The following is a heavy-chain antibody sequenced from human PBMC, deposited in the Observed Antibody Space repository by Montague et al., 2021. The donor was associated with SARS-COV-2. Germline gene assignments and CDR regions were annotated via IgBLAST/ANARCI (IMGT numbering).Heavy chain of an antibody. J-gene: IGHJ5*02. D-gene: IGHD3-10*01. Sequence: SETLSLTCSVSGGSIGRSFWSWIRQSPGKGLEWIGYVSHSGNSXXXSRXXXRVTISLDTSKNQLSLEPLSVTAADTAVYYCATYGPTVMPLYNRFDAWGQGILVTVSS. CDR3: ATYGPTVMPLYNRFDA. CDR2: VSHSGNS. V-gene: IGHV4-59*13. CDR1: GGSIGRSF.